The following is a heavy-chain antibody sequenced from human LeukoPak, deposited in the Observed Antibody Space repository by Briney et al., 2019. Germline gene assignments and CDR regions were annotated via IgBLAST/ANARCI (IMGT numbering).Heavy chain of an antibody. V-gene: IGHV1-18*01. J-gene: IGHJ5*02. Sequence: ASVKVSCKASGYTFTSYGISWVRQAPGQGLEWMGWISAYNGNTNYAQKLQGRDTMTTDTSTSTAYMELSSLRSEDTAVYYCATDHYDYVWGSYRYRNGWFDPWGQGTLVTVSS. D-gene: IGHD3-16*02. CDR3: ATDHYDYVWGSYRYRNGWFDP. CDR2: ISAYNGNT. CDR1: GYTFTSYG.